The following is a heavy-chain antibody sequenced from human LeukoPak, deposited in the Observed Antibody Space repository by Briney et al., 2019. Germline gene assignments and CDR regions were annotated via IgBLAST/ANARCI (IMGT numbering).Heavy chain of an antibody. J-gene: IGHJ4*02. CDR3: ARDCSGRDSSGYQDGFDY. D-gene: IGHD3-22*01. Sequence: ASVKVSCKASGYTFTSYYMHWVRQAPGQGLEWMGIINPSGGSTSYAQKFQGRVTMTRDTSTSTVYMELSSLRSEDTAVYYCARDCSGRDSSGYQDGFDYWRQGTLVTVSS. V-gene: IGHV1-46*01. CDR2: INPSGGST. CDR1: GYTFTSYY.